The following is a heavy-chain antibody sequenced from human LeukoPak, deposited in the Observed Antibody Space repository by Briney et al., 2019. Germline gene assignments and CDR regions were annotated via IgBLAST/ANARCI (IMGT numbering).Heavy chain of an antibody. D-gene: IGHD3-16*01. V-gene: IGHV4-59*01. CDR2: IYYSGST. CDR3: GGLGLGDYFDN. CDR1: GGSISSYY. Sequence: SETLSLTCTVSGGSISSYYWSWIRQPPGKGLEWIGYIYYSGSTNYNPSLKSRVTISVDTSKNQFSLKLSSVTAADTAVYYWGGLGLGDYFDNWGQGTLVTVSS. J-gene: IGHJ4*02.